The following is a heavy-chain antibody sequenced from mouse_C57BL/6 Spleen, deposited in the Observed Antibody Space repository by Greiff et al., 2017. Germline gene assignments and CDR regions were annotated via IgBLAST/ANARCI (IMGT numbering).Heavy chain of an antibody. CDR2: IHPNSGST. J-gene: IGHJ3*01. Sequence: VQLQQPGAELLKPGASVKLSCKASGYTFTSYWMHWVKQRPGQGLEWIGMIHPNSGSTNYNEKFKSKATLTVDKSSSTAYMQLSSLTSEDSAVYYCARGNYYGSSYDAWFAYWGQGTLVTVSA. CDR3: ARGNYYGSSYDAWFAY. CDR1: GYTFTSYW. D-gene: IGHD1-1*01. V-gene: IGHV1-64*01.